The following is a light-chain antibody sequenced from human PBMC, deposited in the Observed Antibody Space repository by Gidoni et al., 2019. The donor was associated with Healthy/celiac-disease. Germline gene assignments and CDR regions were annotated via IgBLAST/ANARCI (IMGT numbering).Light chain of an antibody. V-gene: IGKV1-33*01. CDR3: QQYDNLPYT. CDR1: QDISNY. Sequence: DIQMTQSPSSLSASVGDRVTITCQASQDISNYLNWYQQKPGKAPKLLIYDASNLETGVPSRFGGSGSGTDFTFTISSLQPEDIATYYCQQYDNLPYTFXXXTKLEIK. CDR2: DAS. J-gene: IGKJ2*01.